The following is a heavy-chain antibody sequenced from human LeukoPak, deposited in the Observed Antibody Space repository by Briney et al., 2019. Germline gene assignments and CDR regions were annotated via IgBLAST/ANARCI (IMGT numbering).Heavy chain of an antibody. CDR1: GFTFSTYW. V-gene: IGHV3-74*01. CDR2: IKGDGSST. J-gene: IGHJ4*02. D-gene: IGHD4-17*01. Sequence: SGGSLRLSCAASGFTFSTYWMHWVRQPPGKGLVWVARIKGDGSSTIYADSVKGRFTISRDNSKNTLYLQTSSLGAEDTAVYYCARASTTVPNLLDHWGRGTLVTVSS. CDR3: ARASTTVPNLLDH.